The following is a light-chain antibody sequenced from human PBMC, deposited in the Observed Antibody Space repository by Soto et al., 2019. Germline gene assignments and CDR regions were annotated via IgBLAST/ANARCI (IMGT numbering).Light chain of an antibody. CDR2: EAS. CDR3: CSYAGSGTWX. J-gene: IGLJ2*01. V-gene: IGLV2-23*01. CDR1: TSDVENYYL. Sequence: QSVLTQPASVSGSPGQSITISCTGTTSDVENYYLVSWYQHHPGKAPKLMIYEASQRPSGVSNRFSGSKSGNTASLTISGLQAEDESDYYCCSYAGSGTWXXGGGTKLTVL.